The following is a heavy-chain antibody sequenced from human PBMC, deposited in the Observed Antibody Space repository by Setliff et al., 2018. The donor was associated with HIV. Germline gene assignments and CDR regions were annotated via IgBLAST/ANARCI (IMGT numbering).Heavy chain of an antibody. Sequence: LRLSCAASGFTFSSHWMSWIRQAPGKGLEWVASIKQDGSEKYFVDSVKGRFTISRDNAKDSMFLQMNSLRGEDTAVYYCARDLAYWGQGTLVTVSS. CDR3: ARDLAY. J-gene: IGHJ4*02. CDR2: IKQDGSEK. V-gene: IGHV3-7*03. CDR1: GFTFSSHW.